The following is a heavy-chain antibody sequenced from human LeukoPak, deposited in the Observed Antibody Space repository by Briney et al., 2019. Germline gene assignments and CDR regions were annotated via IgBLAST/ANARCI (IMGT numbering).Heavy chain of an antibody. CDR2: IIPIFGTA. V-gene: IGHV1-69*06. D-gene: IGHD2-8*01. CDR1: GYTFTGYY. J-gene: IGHJ5*02. CDR3: ARDPAEYCTNGVCPYRRPRWFDP. Sequence: SVKVSCKASGYTFTGYYMHWVRQAPGQGLEWMGGIIPIFGTANYAQKFQGRVTITADKSTSTAYMELSSLRSEDTAVYYCARDPAEYCTNGVCPYRRPRWFDPWGQGTLVTVSS.